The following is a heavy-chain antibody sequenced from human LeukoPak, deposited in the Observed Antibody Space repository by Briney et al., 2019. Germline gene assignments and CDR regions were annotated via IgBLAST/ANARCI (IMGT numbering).Heavy chain of an antibody. CDR3: AKISTPIPAAGAMDN. D-gene: IGHD6-13*01. J-gene: IGHJ4*02. CDR1: GFTFRSYA. V-gene: IGHV3-23*01. CDR2: TSGGGGGT. Sequence: GGSLRLSCAASGFTFRSYAMSWVRQAPGQGLEWVSSTSGGGGGTYYANSVKGRLTISRDNSKSTLYLQMNGLRAEDTAVYYCAKISTPIPAAGAMDNWGQGTLVTVSS.